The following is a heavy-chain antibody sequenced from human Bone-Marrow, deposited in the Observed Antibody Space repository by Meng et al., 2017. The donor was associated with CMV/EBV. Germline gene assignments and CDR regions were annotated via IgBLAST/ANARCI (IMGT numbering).Heavy chain of an antibody. J-gene: IGHJ6*02. CDR2: ISSSGSTI. V-gene: IGHV3-48*03. CDR3: AREMGRDFWSGYLLYYYYYGMNV. CDR1: GFTFSSYE. Sequence: GGSLRLSCAASGFTFSSYEMNWVRQAPGKGLEWVSYISSSGSTIYYADSVKGRFTISRDNAKNSLYLQMNSLRAEDTAVYYCAREMGRDFWSGYLLYYYYYGMNVWGQGTTVTVPS. D-gene: IGHD3-3*01.